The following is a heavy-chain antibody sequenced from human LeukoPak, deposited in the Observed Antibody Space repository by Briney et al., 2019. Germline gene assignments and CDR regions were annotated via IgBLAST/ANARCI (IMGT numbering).Heavy chain of an antibody. CDR1: GFTFSSYW. Sequence: GGSLRLSCAASGFTFSSYWMHWVRQAPGKGLVWVSRINNDVSSTSYADSVKGRFTISRDNAKNTVYLQMNSLRAEDTAVYYCGREAYDSGNYYTDYWGQGTLVTVSS. D-gene: IGHD3-10*01. CDR2: INNDVSST. V-gene: IGHV3-74*01. CDR3: GREAYDSGNYYTDY. J-gene: IGHJ4*02.